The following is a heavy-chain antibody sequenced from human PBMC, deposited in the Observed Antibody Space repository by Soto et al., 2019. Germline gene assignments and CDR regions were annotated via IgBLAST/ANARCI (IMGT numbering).Heavy chain of an antibody. V-gene: IGHV3-30*18. J-gene: IGHJ3*02. Sequence: PGGSLRLSCAASGFTFRYFGMHWVRQAPGKGLEWVALISYDGNNAYYADSVKGRFTISRDKSKNTLYLQMTSLRVEETAVYYCAKDKLSSTDAFDTWGQGTMVTVSS. CDR3: AKDKLSSTDAFDT. CDR2: ISYDGNNA. CDR1: GFTFRYFG.